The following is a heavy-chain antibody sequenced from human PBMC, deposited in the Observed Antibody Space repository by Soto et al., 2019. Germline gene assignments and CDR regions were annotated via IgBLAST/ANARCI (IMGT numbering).Heavy chain of an antibody. J-gene: IGHJ6*03. Sequence: SETLSLTCTASGGSISSYYWSWIRQPPGKGLEWIGYIYYSGSTDYNPSLKSRVTISVDTSKNQFSLKLSSVTAADTAVYYCARLRGSSSHGIFYYYYYMDVWGKGTTVTVSS. V-gene: IGHV4-59*08. CDR3: ARLRGSSSHGIFYYYYYMDV. CDR2: IYYSGST. D-gene: IGHD6-6*01. CDR1: GGSISSYY.